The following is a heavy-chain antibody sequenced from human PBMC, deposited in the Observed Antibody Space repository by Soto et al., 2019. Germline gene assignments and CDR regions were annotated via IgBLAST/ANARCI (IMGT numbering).Heavy chain of an antibody. J-gene: IGHJ4*02. CDR1: GYTFTSYG. D-gene: IGHD3-9*01. V-gene: IGHV1-18*01. CDR3: AREYNYDILTGYSPYYFDS. Sequence: ASVKVSCKASGYTFTSYGISWVRQAPGQGLEWMGWISAYNGNTNYAQKLQGRVTMTTDTSTSTAYMELRSLRSDDTAVYYCAREYNYDILTGYSPYYFDSWGQGTLVTVSS. CDR2: ISAYNGNT.